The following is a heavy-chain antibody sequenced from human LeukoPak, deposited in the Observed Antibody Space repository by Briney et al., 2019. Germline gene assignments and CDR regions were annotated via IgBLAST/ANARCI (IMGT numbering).Heavy chain of an antibody. CDR3: TLPWGSGSYYDY. D-gene: IGHD3-10*01. CDR1: GFTFSNAW. CDR2: IKSKTDGGTT. J-gene: IGHJ4*02. Sequence: GGSLRLSCAASGFTFSNAWLNWVRQAPGKGLEWVGHIKSKTDGGTTDYAAPVKGRFTISRDDSKYTLFLQMNSLKTEDTAVYYCTLPWGSGSYYDYWGQGTLVTVSS. V-gene: IGHV3-15*01.